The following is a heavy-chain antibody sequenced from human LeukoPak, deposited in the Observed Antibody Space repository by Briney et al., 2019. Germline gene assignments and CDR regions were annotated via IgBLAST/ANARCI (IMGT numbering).Heavy chain of an antibody. J-gene: IGHJ4*02. Sequence: PGGSLRLSCAASGFTFSSYAMHWVRQAPGKGLEWVAVIWYDGSNKYYADSVKGRFTISRDNSKNTLYLQMNSLRAEDTAVYCCARRQFDYWGQGTLVTVSS. CDR3: ARRQFDY. CDR2: IWYDGSNK. V-gene: IGHV3-33*08. CDR1: GFTFSSYA.